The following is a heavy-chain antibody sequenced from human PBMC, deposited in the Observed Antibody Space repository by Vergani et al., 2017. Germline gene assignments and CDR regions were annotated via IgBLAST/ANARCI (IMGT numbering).Heavy chain of an antibody. J-gene: IGHJ4*02. CDR1: GGSFSDYY. D-gene: IGHD3-16*02. CDR3: ASIARAPTRRNPPPDY. CDR2: DNHGGST. Sequence: QVQLQEWGAGLLKTSETLSLTCGVSGGSFSDYYWSWIRQAPGMGLEWIGEDNHGGSTNYNPSLKSGVSISVDTSKNQFSLQLTSVTAADSALYFCASIARAPTRRNPPPDYWGQGILVTVSS. V-gene: IGHV4-34*01.